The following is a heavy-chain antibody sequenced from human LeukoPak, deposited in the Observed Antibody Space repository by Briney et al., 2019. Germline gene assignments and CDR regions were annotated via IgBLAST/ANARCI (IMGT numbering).Heavy chain of an antibody. CDR2: ISAYNGNT. V-gene: IGHV1-18*01. CDR3: ARDSTIFGVVIAYFDY. Sequence: ASVKVSCKASGYTFTSDGISWVRQAPGQGLEWMGWISAYNGNTNYAQKLQGRVTMTTDTSTSTAYMELRSLRSDDTAVYYCARDSTIFGVVIAYFDYWGQGTLVTVSS. CDR1: GYTFTSDG. D-gene: IGHD3-3*01. J-gene: IGHJ4*02.